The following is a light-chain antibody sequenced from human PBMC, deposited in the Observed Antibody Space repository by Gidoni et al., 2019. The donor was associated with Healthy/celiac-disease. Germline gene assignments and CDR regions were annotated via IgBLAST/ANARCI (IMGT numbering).Light chain of an antibody. Sequence: DIQVTQAPSSLSASVGDRVTIPCRASQSISSYLNWYQQKPGQAPKLLIYAASSLHSGVPSRFSGSGSGTDFTLTISSLQPEDFATYYCQQSFSTPLTFGGXTKVEIK. CDR1: QSISSY. V-gene: IGKV1-39*01. CDR2: AAS. CDR3: QQSFSTPLT. J-gene: IGKJ4*01.